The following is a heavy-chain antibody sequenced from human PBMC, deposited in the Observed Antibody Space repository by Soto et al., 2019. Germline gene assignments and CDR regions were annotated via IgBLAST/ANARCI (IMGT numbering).Heavy chain of an antibody. V-gene: IGHV4-59*01. J-gene: IGHJ4*02. D-gene: IGHD3-22*01. CDR1: GDSISSYY. CDR2: LYYGRSA. CDR3: ALRSMAVVPEY. Sequence: QVQLQESGPGLVKPSETLSLTCAVSGDSISSYYCMWIRQPPGKGLESIGYLYYGRSANYNPSLKSRVTVSVDTYTNQCSLTLSSMTAADTAVYYCALRSMAVVPEYWGQGTLVTVSS.